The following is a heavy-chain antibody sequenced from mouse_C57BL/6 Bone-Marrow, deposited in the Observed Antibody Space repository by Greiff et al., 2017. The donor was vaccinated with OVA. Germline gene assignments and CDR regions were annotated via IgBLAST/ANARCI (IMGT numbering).Heavy chain of an antibody. V-gene: IGHV10-1*01. CDR2: IRSKSNNYAT. Sequence: EVHLVESGRGLVQPKGSLKLSCAASGFSFNTYAMNWVRQAPGKGLEWVARIRSKSNNYATYYADSVKDRFTISRDDSESMLYLQMNNLKTEDTAMYYCVRHDVYWYFDVWGTGTTVTVSS. D-gene: IGHD2-3*01. CDR1: GFSFNTYA. CDR3: VRHDVYWYFDV. J-gene: IGHJ1*03.